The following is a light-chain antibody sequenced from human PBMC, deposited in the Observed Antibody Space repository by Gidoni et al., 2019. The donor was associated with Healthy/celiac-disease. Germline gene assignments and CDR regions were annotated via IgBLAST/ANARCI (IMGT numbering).Light chain of an antibody. CDR2: GNS. J-gene: IGLJ2*01. V-gene: IGLV1-40*01. Sequence: QSVLTHPPSESGAPGQRVTISCTGSSSNIGAGYDVHWYQQLPGTAPKLLIYGNSNRPSGVPDRFSGSKSGTSASLAITGLQAEDEADYYCQSYDSSHVVFGGGTKLTVL. CDR1: SSNIGAGYD. CDR3: QSYDSSHVV.